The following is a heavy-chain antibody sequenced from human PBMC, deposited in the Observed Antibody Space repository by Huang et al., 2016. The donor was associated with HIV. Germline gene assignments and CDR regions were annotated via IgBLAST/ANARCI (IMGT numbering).Heavy chain of an antibody. D-gene: IGHD3-10*01. Sequence: EVQLVQSGAEVKKPGESLKISCKGSGYRFRSNWIGWVRQMPGKGLEWLGIIYPGDSDTRYSPSFQGEVTITADKTINTAYLQWSSLKASDTARYYCARLIGSPSFYYGLDVWGQGTTVTVSS. V-gene: IGHV5-51*01. CDR2: IYPGDSDT. CDR3: ARLIGSPSFYYGLDV. J-gene: IGHJ6*02. CDR1: GYRFRSNW.